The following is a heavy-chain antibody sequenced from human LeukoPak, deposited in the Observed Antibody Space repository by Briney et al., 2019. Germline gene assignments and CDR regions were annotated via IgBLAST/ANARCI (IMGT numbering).Heavy chain of an antibody. V-gene: IGHV3-23*01. Sequence: GGSLRLSCAASGFTFSSYAMSWVRQAPGKGREWVSAISGSGGSTYYADPVKGRSTISRDNAKNTLYLQMNSLRAEDTAVYYCAKDLLTMIDLGIDPWGQGTLVTVSS. CDR3: AKDLLTMIDLGIDP. J-gene: IGHJ5*02. CDR2: ISGSGGST. D-gene: IGHD3-22*01. CDR1: GFTFSSYA.